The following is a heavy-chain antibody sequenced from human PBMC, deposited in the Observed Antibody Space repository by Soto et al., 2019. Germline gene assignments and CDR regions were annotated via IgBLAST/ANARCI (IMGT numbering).Heavy chain of an antibody. V-gene: IGHV3-33*01. D-gene: IGHD2-15*01. Sequence: GGSLRLSCAASGFTFSSYGMHWVRQAPGKGLEWVAVIWYDGSNKYYADSVKGRFTISRDNSKNTVYLQMNSLRAEDTAVYYCARGYCSGGSCYPYYYYYMDVWGKGTTVTVSS. J-gene: IGHJ6*03. CDR2: IWYDGSNK. CDR3: ARGYCSGGSCYPYYYYYMDV. CDR1: GFTFSSYG.